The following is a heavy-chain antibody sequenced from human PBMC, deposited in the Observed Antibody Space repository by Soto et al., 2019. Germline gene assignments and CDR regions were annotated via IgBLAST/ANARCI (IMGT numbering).Heavy chain of an antibody. J-gene: IGHJ5*02. CDR3: ARCRYNWNRSPNWFDP. CDR1: GGSFSGYY. CDR2: INHSGST. Sequence: SETLSLTCAVYGGSFSGYYWSWIRQPPGKGLEWIGEINHSGSTNYNPSLKSRVTISVDTSKDQFSLKLSSVTAADTAVYYCARCRYNWNRSPNWFDPWGQGTLVTVSS. D-gene: IGHD1-20*01. V-gene: IGHV4-34*01.